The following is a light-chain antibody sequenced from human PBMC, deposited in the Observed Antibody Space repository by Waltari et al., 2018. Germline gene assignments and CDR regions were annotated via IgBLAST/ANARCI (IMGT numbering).Light chain of an antibody. V-gene: IGKV3-15*01. CDR2: GAS. CDR3: LQYNNWPYT. CDR1: RWSATA. Sequence: TPPGRSSRWSATALTRYQRGPGRGPTPLIYGASTRATGSPARFSGSGSGTEFSLTISSLQSEDFAVYYCLQYNNWPYTFGQGTRLEIK. J-gene: IGKJ2*01.